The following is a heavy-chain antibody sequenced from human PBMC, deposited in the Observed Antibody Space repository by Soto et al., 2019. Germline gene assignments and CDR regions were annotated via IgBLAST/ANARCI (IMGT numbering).Heavy chain of an antibody. D-gene: IGHD3-22*01. J-gene: IGHJ3*02. CDR2: IIPVFGTT. CDR3: ARGLYYYDSSGYSDAFDI. V-gene: IGHV1-69*13. CDR1: GGTFSSYG. Sequence: AASVKVSCKAFGGTFSSYGVSWVRQAPGQGLEWVGRIIPVFGTTHYAQKFQGRVTVTADESTSTAHMELSSLRSEDTAVYHCARGLYYYDSSGYSDAFDIWGQGTMVT.